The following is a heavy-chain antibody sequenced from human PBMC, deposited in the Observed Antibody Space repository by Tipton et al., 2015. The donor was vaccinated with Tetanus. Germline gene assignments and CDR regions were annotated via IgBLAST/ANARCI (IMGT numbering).Heavy chain of an antibody. CDR3: AKEIRPNDS. CDR2: ISISGDST. CDR1: GFTFSNHA. D-gene: IGHD3-16*01. Sequence: GSLRLSCAASGFTFSNHAMTWVRQAPGKGLEWVSAISISGDSTYYADSVKGRFTISRDNSKDTLYLQMHSLRVEDTAVYYCAKEIRPNDSWGQGTPVTVSS. V-gene: IGHV3-23*01. J-gene: IGHJ4*02.